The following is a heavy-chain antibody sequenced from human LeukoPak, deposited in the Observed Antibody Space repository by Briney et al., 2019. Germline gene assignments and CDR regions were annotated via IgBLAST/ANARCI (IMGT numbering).Heavy chain of an antibody. CDR3: AREGIVVVPAADPDYYYYYMDV. CDR2: MNPNSGNT. D-gene: IGHD2-2*01. J-gene: IGHJ6*03. CDR1: EYTFTSYD. V-gene: IGHV1-8*01. Sequence: ASVKVSCKASEYTFTSYDINWVRQATGQGLEWMGWMNPNSGNTGYAQKFQVRVTMTTDTSTSTAYMELRSLRSDDTAVYYCAREGIVVVPAADPDYYYYYMDVWGKGTTVTISS.